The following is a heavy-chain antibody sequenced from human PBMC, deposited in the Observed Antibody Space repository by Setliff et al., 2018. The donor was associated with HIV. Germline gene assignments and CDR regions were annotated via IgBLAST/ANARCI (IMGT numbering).Heavy chain of an antibody. CDR2: FDPEDVET. J-gene: IGHJ1*01. V-gene: IGHV1-24*01. CDR1: GYTLTELS. D-gene: IGHD3-22*01. Sequence: ASAKVSCKVSGYTLTELSMHWVRQAPGKGLEWMGGFDPEDVETIYAQKFQGRVTMTEDTSTDTAYMELNSLRSEDTAMYYCATVRAYYYDSGGQEYFQHWGQGTLVTVSS. CDR3: ATVRAYYYDSGGQEYFQH.